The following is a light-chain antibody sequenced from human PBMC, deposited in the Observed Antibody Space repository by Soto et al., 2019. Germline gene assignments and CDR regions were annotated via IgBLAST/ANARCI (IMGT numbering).Light chain of an antibody. V-gene: IGKV1-39*01. Sequence: INMNQSPSSLSASVKGVVTVACLASESIDNYLNWFHQRPVKPPNLLIYAASSLQSGVPSRFSGSGSGTDFTLTISSLQPEDFATYFCQQSYNTPRTFGQGTKVDIK. CDR2: AAS. CDR1: ESIDNY. CDR3: QQSYNTPRT. J-gene: IGKJ1*01.